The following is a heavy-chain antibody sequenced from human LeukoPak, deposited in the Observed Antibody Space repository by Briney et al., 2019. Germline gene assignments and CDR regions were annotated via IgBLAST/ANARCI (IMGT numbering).Heavy chain of an antibody. CDR2: IFQGGGEI. J-gene: IGHJ4*02. D-gene: IGHD3-16*01. CDR1: GFTFSDFA. CDR3: AKRGTEAYFDY. V-gene: IGHV3-23*01. Sequence: PGGSLRLSCAASGFTFSDFAMIWVRRPPGKGLEWVSSIFQGGGEIHYADSVRGRFTISRDNSRSTLFLQMNSLRAEDTAVYYCAKRGTEAYFDYWGQGTLVTVSS.